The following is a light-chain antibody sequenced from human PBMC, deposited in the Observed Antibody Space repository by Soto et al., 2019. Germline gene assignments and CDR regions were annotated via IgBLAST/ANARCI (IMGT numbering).Light chain of an antibody. J-gene: IGLJ3*02. CDR1: SSNIGAGYD. Sequence: QSVLTQPPSVSGAPRQRVTISCTGSSSNIGAGYDVHWYQQFPGTAPKLLIYANNDRPSGVPDRFSGSKSGTSASLAITGLQAEDEADYYCAAWDDSLNGWVFGGGTKLTVL. V-gene: IGLV1-40*01. CDR2: ANN. CDR3: AAWDDSLNGWV.